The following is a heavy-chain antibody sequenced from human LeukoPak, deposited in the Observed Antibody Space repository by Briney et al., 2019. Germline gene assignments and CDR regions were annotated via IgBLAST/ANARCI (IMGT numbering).Heavy chain of an antibody. CDR3: AKGDEIVVGAFDI. V-gene: IGHV3-30*02. J-gene: IGHJ3*02. CDR1: GFTFSSYG. Sequence: GSLRLSCAASGFTFSSYGMHWVRQAPGKGLEWVAFIRYDGSNKYYADSVKGRFTISRDNSKNTLYLQMNSLRAEDTAVYYCAKGDEIVVGAFDIWGQGTMVTVSS. CDR2: IRYDGSNK. D-gene: IGHD3-22*01.